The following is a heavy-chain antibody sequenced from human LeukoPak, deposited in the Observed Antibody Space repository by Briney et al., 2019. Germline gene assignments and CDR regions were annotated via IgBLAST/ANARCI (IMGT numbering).Heavy chain of an antibody. D-gene: IGHD4-23*01. J-gene: IGHJ4*02. CDR3: ARPPTVVTPAGFDY. CDR1: GFTFSSYW. V-gene: IGHV3-74*01. Sequence: PGGSLRLPCAASGFTFSSYWMHWVRHAPGKGLVWVSRINTDGSRTSYADSVKGRFTISRDSAKNTLYLQMNSLRADDTAVYYCARPPTVVTPAGFDYWGQGTLVTVSS. CDR2: INTDGSRT.